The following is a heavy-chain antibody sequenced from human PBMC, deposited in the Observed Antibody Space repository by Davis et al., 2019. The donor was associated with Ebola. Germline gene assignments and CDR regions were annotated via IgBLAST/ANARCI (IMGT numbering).Heavy chain of an antibody. Sequence: MPSETLSLTCTVSGGSISSYYWSWIRQPPGKGLEWIGYIYYSGSTNYSPSLKSRVTISVDTSKNQFSLKLSSVTAADTAVYYCARGSGGSSWPLYYYYGMDVWGKGTTVTVSS. CDR3: ARGSGGSSWPLYYYYGMDV. CDR1: GGSISSYY. V-gene: IGHV4-59*12. D-gene: IGHD6-13*01. CDR2: IYYSGST. J-gene: IGHJ6*04.